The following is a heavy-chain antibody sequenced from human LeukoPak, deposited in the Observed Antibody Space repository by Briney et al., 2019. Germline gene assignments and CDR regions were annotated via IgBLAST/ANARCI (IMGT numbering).Heavy chain of an antibody. V-gene: IGHV3-23*01. D-gene: IGHD6-19*01. CDR2: ISGSGGST. CDR3: AKGGISSGWYGYYYYGMDV. J-gene: IGHJ6*02. Sequence: PGGSLRLSCAASGFTFSNYAMSWVRQAPGKGLEWVSAISGSGGSTYYADSVKGRFTISRDNSKNTLYLQMNSLRAEDTAVYYCAKGGISSGWYGYYYYGMDVWGQGTTVTVSS. CDR1: GFTFSNYA.